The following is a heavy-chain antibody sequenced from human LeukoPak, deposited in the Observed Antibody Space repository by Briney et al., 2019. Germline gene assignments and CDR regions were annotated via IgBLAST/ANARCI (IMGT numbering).Heavy chain of an antibody. Sequence: SETLSLTCTVAGGSISSYYWSWIRQPPGKGLEWIGYIYTSGSTNYNPSLNGRVSISRDTSNNFFSLRLRSVTAADTAVYFCARGRVSSSTWYSTYYYFFYMDFWGKGTTVTVSS. V-gene: IGHV4-4*08. CDR1: GGSISSYY. CDR3: ARGRVSSSTWYSTYYYFFYMDF. CDR2: IYTSGST. J-gene: IGHJ6*03. D-gene: IGHD4-11*01.